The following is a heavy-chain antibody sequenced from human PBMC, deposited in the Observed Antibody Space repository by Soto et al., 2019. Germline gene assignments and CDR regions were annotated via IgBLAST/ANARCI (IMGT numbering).Heavy chain of an antibody. CDR1: GFTFSSYW. V-gene: IGHV3-74*01. D-gene: IGHD6-19*01. Sequence: EVPLVESGGGLVQPGGSLRLSCAASGFTFSSYWMYWVRQVPGKGLVWVSRTDSDGSDTSYADSVKGRFTISRDNAKNTLYLQMKSLRAEDTAVYYCARDRGWSLFDYWGQGTLVTVSS. CDR2: TDSDGSDT. CDR3: ARDRGWSLFDY. J-gene: IGHJ4*01.